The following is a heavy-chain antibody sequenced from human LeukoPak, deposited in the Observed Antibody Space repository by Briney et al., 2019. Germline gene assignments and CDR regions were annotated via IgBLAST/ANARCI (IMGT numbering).Heavy chain of an antibody. CDR2: ISGSGGSR. J-gene: IGHJ4*02. CDR3: AKAWGKSGYSYGYLDY. V-gene: IGHV3-23*01. Sequence: QAGGSLRLSWAACGFTFSCCASSGGRQAGGGGLEWGSAISGSGGSRYYADSVRRLFIIARDDSNTALYLQMNRLASEDPAVYYCAKAWGKSGYSYGYLDYWGQGTLVTVSS. CDR1: GFTFSCCA. D-gene: IGHD5-18*01.